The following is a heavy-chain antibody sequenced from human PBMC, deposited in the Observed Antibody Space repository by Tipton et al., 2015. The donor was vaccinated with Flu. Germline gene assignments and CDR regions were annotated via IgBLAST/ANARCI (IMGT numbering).Heavy chain of an antibody. V-gene: IGHV3-23*01. CDR3: VKGYTGNSPFDY. J-gene: IGHJ4*02. Sequence: SLRLSCSTSGFSFSNYAMSWVRQAPGRGLEWVSSITGSGATTYYADSVKDRFTSSRDNSKYTLSLQMGNVRAEDTALYYCVKGYTGNSPFDYWGQGTPVTVSS. CDR2: ITGSGATT. D-gene: IGHD1-26*01. CDR1: GFSFSNYA.